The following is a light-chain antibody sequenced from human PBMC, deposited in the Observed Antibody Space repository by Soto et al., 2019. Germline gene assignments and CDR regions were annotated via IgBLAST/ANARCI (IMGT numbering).Light chain of an antibody. J-gene: IGLJ2*01. CDR2: EGS. CDR3: CSYAGSSTLVV. Sequence: QSVLTQPASVSGSPGQSITISCTGTSSDVGSYNLVSWYQQHPGKAPKLMIYEGSKRPSGVSNRFSGSKSGNTASLTISGLQAEDEAEYYCCSYAGSSTLVVFGGGTKLTVL. V-gene: IGLV2-23*01. CDR1: SSDVGSYNL.